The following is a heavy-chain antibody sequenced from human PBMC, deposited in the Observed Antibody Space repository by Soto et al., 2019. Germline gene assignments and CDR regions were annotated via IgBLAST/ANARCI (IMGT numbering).Heavy chain of an antibody. V-gene: IGHV4-34*01. J-gene: IGHJ4*02. Sequence: SETLSLTCAVYGGSFSGYYWSWIRQPPGKGLEWNGEINHSGSTNYNQSLKSRVTISVDTSKNQFSLKLSSVTAADTAVYYCRARLRWRKYFDYWGQGTLVTVSS. CDR1: GGSFSGYY. D-gene: IGHD4-17*01. CDR3: RARLRWRKYFDY. CDR2: INHSGST.